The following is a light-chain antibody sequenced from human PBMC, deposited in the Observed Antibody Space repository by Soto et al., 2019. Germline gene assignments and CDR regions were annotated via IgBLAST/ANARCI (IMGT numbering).Light chain of an antibody. CDR2: AAS. Sequence: DIQMTQSPSSVSASVGDRVTITCRASQGISSWLAWYQQKSGKAPKLLIYAASSLQSGVTSRFSGCGSVTDSTPTISTLQPVAFAPDYCQQANRFPSTSGHSTRLEIK. J-gene: IGKJ5*01. V-gene: IGKV1-12*02. CDR1: QGISSW. CDR3: QQANRFPST.